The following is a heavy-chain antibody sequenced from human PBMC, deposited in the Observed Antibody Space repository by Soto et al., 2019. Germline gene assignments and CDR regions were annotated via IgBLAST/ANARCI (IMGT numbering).Heavy chain of an antibody. Sequence: TSETLSLPCTFSGCSISSGGYYWSWIRQQPGKGLEWIGYIYYSGSTYYNPSLKSRVTISVDTSKNQFSLKLSSVTAADTAVYYCARDGRGGSGSYYNSYYYYYMDVWGKGTTVTVSS. J-gene: IGHJ6*03. D-gene: IGHD3-10*01. CDR2: IYYSGST. CDR3: ARDGRGGSGSYYNSYYYYYMDV. CDR1: GCSISSGGYY. V-gene: IGHV4-31*03.